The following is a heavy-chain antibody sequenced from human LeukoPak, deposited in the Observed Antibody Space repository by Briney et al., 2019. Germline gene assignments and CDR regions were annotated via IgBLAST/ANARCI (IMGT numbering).Heavy chain of an antibody. CDR2: ISNNGGYT. J-gene: IGHJ6*02. CDR1: GFTFSSSA. D-gene: IGHD3-3*01. CDR3: ARDQLRFLEWLFPNYYYYGMDV. Sequence: GGSLRLSCAASGFTFSSSAMSWVRQAPGKGLEWVSAISNNGGYTYYADSVQGRFTISRDNSKSTLCLQMNSLRAEDTAVYYCARDQLRFLEWLFPNYYYYGMDVWGQGTTVTVSS. V-gene: IGHV3-23*01.